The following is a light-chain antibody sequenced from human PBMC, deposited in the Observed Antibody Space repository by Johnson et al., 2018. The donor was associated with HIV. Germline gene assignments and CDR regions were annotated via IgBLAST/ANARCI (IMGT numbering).Light chain of an antibody. V-gene: IGLV1-51*01. CDR3: GTWDSSLSASYV. CDR2: DNN. J-gene: IGLJ1*01. CDR1: SSNIGDNY. Sequence: QSMLTQPPSVSAAPGQKVTISCSGSSSNIGDNYVSWYQHLPGTAPKLLIYDNNKRPSGIPDRFSGSKSGTSATLGITGLQTGDAADYYCGTWDSSLSASYVFGAGTKVTVL.